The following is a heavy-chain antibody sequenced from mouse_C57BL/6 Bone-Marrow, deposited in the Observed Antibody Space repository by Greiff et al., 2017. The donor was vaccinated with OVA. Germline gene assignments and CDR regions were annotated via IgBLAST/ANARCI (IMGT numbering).Heavy chain of an antibody. V-gene: IGHV1-15*01. CDR2: IDPETGGT. CDR1: GYTFTDYE. CDR3: TRRKTFAY. Sequence: VPVVESGAELVRPGASVTLSCKASGYTFTDYEMHWVKQTPVHGLEWIGAIDPETGGTAYNQKFKGKAILTADKSSSTAYMELRSLTSEDSAVYYCTRRKTFAYWGQGTLVTVSA. J-gene: IGHJ3*01.